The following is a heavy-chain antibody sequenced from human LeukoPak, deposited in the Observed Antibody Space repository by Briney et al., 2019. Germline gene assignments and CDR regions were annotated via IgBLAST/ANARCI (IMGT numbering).Heavy chain of an antibody. J-gene: IGHJ5*02. CDR3: ARVGDYYDSSGSP. Sequence: SVKVSCKASGGTLSSYAISWVRQAPGQGLEWMGGIIPIFGTANYAQKFQGRVTITADESTSTAYMELSSLRSEDTAVYYCARVGDYYDSSGSPWGQGTLVTVSS. CDR2: IIPIFGTA. V-gene: IGHV1-69*13. D-gene: IGHD3-22*01. CDR1: GGTLSSYA.